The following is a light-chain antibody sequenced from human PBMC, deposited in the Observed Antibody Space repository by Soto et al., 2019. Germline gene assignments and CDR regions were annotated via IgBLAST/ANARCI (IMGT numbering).Light chain of an antibody. Sequence: EIVMTQSPATLSVSPEERATLSCRASQSVSSNLAWYQQIPGQAPRLLIYGASTRAAGIPARFSGSGSGTEFTLTISSLQSEDSAVYYCQQYDNWPPWTFGQGTKVDIK. J-gene: IGKJ1*01. CDR2: GAS. CDR1: QSVSSN. CDR3: QQYDNWPPWT. V-gene: IGKV3-15*01.